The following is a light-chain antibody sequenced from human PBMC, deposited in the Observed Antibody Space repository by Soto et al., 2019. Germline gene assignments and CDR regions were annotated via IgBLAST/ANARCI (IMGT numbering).Light chain of an antibody. CDR3: QSYDSSLSLSV. Sequence: QSVLTQPPSVSGAPGQRVSISCTGTSSNIGAGYDVHWYQHLPGTAPKLLIFGDINRPSGVPDRFSGSKSGTSASLAITGLQAEDEADYYCQSYDSSLSLSVFGGGTKLTVL. CDR1: SSNIGAGYD. CDR2: GDI. J-gene: IGLJ2*01. V-gene: IGLV1-40*01.